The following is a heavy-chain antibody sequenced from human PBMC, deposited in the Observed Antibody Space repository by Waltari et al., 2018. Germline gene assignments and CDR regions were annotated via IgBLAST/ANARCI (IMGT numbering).Heavy chain of an antibody. J-gene: IGHJ6*02. V-gene: IGHV4-4*02. CDR1: AGSISRSTR. D-gene: IGHD1-26*01. Sequence: QVQLQDSGPGLVTPSGPLSLTCLVSAGSISRSTRWPWVRTPPGNGLEWIGEIDHNANTNYNPSLKSRVTISVDKSKTQFSLKLRSVTAADTAVYYCARVILGATDDYSYAMDVWGQGITVTVSS. CDR2: IDHNANT. CDR3: ARVILGATDDYSYAMDV.